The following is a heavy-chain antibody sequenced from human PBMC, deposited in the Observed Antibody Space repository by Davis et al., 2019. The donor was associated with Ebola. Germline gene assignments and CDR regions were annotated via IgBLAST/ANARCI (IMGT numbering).Heavy chain of an antibody. CDR3: AGGWSGYSFYYYYGMDV. CDR2: INHSGST. D-gene: IGHD3-3*01. J-gene: IGHJ6*02. V-gene: IGHV4-34*01. CDR1: GGSFSGYY. Sequence: GSLRLSCAVYGGSFSGYYWSWIRQRPGKGLEWIGEINHSGSTNYNPSLKSRVTISVDTSKNQFSLKLSSVTAADTAVYYCAGGWSGYSFYYYYGMDVWGQGTTVTVSS.